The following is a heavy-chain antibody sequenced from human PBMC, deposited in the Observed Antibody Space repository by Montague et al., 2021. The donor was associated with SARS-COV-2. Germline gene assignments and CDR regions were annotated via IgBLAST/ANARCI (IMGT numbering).Heavy chain of an antibody. CDR1: GGSISCYN. D-gene: IGHD3-3*01. J-gene: IGHJ4*02. V-gene: IGHV4-34*04. Sequence: SETLSLTCAVSGGSISCYNWCWIRRHTGNGLEGLIEVNHNGSANNYKSPNGRGTMTVDTYKNKFSLMLKSVTVAATAVYYCARLANCSSDCFFGWYIFFDSWGQGTLVTVSS. CDR2: VNHNGSA. CDR3: ARLANCSSDCFFGWYIFFDS.